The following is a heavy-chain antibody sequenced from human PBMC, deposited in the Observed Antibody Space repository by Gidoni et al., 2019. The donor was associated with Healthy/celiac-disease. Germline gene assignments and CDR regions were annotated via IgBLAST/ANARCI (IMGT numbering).Heavy chain of an antibody. D-gene: IGHD4-17*01. J-gene: IGHJ4*02. V-gene: IGHV2-5*01. CDR1: GFSLSTSGVG. CDR2: IYWNADT. CDR3: AHMADCTGTSCYFDY. Sequence: QIPLKDSGPTLVTPTQTLTLTCTFSGFSLSTSGVGVGWIRQPPGKSLAWLALIYWNADTRYSPTLESRLNSTKETSKNQVVITMTNMDTVDTATYYCAHMADCTGTSCYFDYWGQGTLVTVSS.